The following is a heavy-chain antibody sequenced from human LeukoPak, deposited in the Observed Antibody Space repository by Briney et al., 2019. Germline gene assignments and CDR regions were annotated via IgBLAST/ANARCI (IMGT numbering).Heavy chain of an antibody. CDR1: GGSISSYY. CDR3: ARGHYYGSGPSYYYYYYMDV. D-gene: IGHD3-10*01. CDR2: TYYSGST. V-gene: IGHV4-59*01. J-gene: IGHJ6*03. Sequence: SETLSLTCTVSGGSISSYYWSWIRQPPGKGLEWIGYTYYSGSTNYNPSLKSRVTISVDTSKNQFSLKLSSVTAADTAVYYCARGHYYGSGPSYYYYYYMDVWGKGTTVTVSS.